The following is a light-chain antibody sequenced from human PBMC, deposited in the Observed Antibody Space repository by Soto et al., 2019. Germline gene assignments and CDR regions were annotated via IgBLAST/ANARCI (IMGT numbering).Light chain of an antibody. CDR3: CSYASSSTYV. J-gene: IGLJ1*01. V-gene: IGLV2-23*01. CDR1: SSDVGSYNL. CDR2: EGT. Sequence: SALTQPASVSGSPGQSITISCTGTSSDVGSYNLVSWYQQHPGKAPKLMIYEGTKRPSGVSDRFSGSRSGNTASLTISGLQAEDEADYYCCSYASSSTYVFGTGTKLTVL.